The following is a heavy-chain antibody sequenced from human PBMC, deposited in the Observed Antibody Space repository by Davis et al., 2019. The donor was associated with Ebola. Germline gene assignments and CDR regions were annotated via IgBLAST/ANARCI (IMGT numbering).Heavy chain of an antibody. CDR1: GGSISSSNW. CDR2: INHSGST. Sequence: MPGGSLRLSCAVSGGSISSSNWWSWVRQPPGKGLEWIGEINHSGSTNYNPSLKSRVTISVDTSKNQFSLKLSSVTAADTAVYYCARVRWYGRGVDYWGQGTLVTVSS. D-gene: IGHD4-23*01. CDR3: ARVRWYGRGVDY. V-gene: IGHV4-4*02. J-gene: IGHJ4*02.